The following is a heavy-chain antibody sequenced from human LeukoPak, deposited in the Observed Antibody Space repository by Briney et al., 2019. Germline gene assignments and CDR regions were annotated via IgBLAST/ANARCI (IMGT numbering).Heavy chain of an antibody. CDR2: ISGSGDNT. D-gene: IGHD3-10*01. V-gene: IGHV3-23*01. CDR3: AKDQGYYYGSGSYYDY. Sequence: GGSLRLSCAASGFTFSTYAMSWVRQAPGKGLEWVPVISGSGDNTNYADSVKGRFTISRDNSKNALYLQMNSLRAEDTAVYHCAKDQGYYYGSGSYYDYWGQGTLVTVSS. J-gene: IGHJ4*02. CDR1: GFTFSTYA.